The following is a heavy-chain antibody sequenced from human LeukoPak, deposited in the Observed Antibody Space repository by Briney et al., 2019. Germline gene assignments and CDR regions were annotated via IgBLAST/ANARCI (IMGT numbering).Heavy chain of an antibody. D-gene: IGHD2/OR15-2a*01. Sequence: GGSLRLSCAASGFTFTTAWMNWVRQAPGKGLEWVSYISSSGSTIYYADSVKGRFSISRDNSKNTLYLQMNSLTGEDTAVYYCANPRIDAFDIWGQGTMVTVSS. CDR1: GFTFTTAW. CDR2: ISSSGSTI. V-gene: IGHV3-48*01. CDR3: ANPRIDAFDI. J-gene: IGHJ3*02.